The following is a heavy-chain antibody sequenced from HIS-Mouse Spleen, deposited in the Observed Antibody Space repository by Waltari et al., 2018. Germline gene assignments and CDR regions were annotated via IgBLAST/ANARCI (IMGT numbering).Heavy chain of an antibody. CDR3: AREIPYSSSWYDWYFDL. D-gene: IGHD6-13*01. CDR1: GGSISSSSYY. J-gene: IGHJ2*01. V-gene: IGHV4-39*07. Sequence: QLQLQESGPGLVKPSETLSLTCPVPGGSISSSSYYWGWFRLPPGKGLEWIGSIYYSGSTYYNPSLKSRVTISVDTSKNQFYLKLSSVTAADTAVYYCAREIPYSSSWYDWYFDLWGRGTLVTVSS. CDR2: IYYSGST.